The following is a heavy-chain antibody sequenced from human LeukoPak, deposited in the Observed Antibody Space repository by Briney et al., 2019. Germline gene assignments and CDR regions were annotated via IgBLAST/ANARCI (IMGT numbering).Heavy chain of an antibody. Sequence: GGSLRLSCAASGFTFSDYYMSWIRQAPGKGLEWVSYISSSGSTIYYADSVKGRFTISRDNAKNSLYLQMNSLRAEDMALYYCAKDLSSGWPTRGAFDVWGQGTMVTVSS. CDR2: ISSSGSTI. CDR1: GFTFSDYY. D-gene: IGHD6-19*01. J-gene: IGHJ3*01. CDR3: AKDLSSGWPTRGAFDV. V-gene: IGHV3-11*01.